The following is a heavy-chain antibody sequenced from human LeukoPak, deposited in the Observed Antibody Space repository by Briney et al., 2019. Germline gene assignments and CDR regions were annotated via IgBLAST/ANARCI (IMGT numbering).Heavy chain of an antibody. D-gene: IGHD3-3*01. CDR3: ARDRSLSITIFGVAYDY. V-gene: IGHV3-30*02. Sequence: GGSLRLSCAASGFTFSSYGMHWVRQAPGKGLEWVAFIRYDGSNKYYADSVKGRFTISRDNSKNTLYLQMNSLRAEDTAVYYCARDRSLSITIFGVAYDYWGQGTLVTVSS. J-gene: IGHJ4*02. CDR2: IRYDGSNK. CDR1: GFTFSSYG.